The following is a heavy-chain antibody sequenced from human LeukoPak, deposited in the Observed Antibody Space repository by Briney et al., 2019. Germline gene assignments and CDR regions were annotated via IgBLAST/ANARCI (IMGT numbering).Heavy chain of an antibody. J-gene: IGHJ4*02. Sequence: GGSLRLSCAASGFTFSNAWMSWVRQAPGKGLEWVGRIKSKTDGGTTDYAAPVKGRFTISRDDSKNTLYLQMNSLKTEDTAVYYCTTYHDYYDSSGFDYWGQGTLVTVSS. D-gene: IGHD3-22*01. V-gene: IGHV3-15*01. CDR2: IKSKTDGGTT. CDR1: GFTFSNAW. CDR3: TTYHDYYDSSGFDY.